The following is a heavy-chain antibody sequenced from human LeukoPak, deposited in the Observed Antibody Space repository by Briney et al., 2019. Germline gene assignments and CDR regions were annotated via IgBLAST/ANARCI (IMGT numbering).Heavy chain of an antibody. CDR1: GAPISSQD. CDR2: IHHTETS. CDR3: AREGSGVPAANN. Sequence: WETQSLPCSVSGAPISSQDWSWIPKTPGKGLEWIAYIHHTETSKYNPSLKSRVTISIDTSMNQFSLTLSSVTAADTAVYYCAREGSGVPAANNWGQGTLVTVSS. D-gene: IGHD2-2*01. V-gene: IGHV4-59*11. J-gene: IGHJ4*02.